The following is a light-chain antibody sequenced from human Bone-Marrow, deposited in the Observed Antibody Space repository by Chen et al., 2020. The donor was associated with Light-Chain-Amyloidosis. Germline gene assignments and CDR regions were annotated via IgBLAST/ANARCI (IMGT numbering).Light chain of an antibody. CDR1: NIGSTI. CDR2: DDS. Sequence: SYVLTQPSSVSRAPGQTAQIACGGNNIGSTIVHWYQQTPGQAPLLVVYDDSDRPSGIPERLSGSNSGNTATLTISRVEAGDEADYYCQVWDRSSDRPVFGGGTKLTVL. CDR3: QVWDRSSDRPV. V-gene: IGLV3-21*02. J-gene: IGLJ3*02.